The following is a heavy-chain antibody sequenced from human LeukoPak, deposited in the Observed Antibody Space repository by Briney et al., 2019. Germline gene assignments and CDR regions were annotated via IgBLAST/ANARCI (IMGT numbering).Heavy chain of an antibody. D-gene: IGHD2-2*01. J-gene: IGHJ6*02. CDR2: ISYVGSNK. Sequence: GGSLRLSCAASGFTFSSYAMHWVRQAPGKGLEWVAVISYVGSNKYYADSVKGRFTISRDNSKNTLYLQMNSLRAEDTAVYYCAREPPEDCSSTSCYDYYYGMDVWGQGTTVTVSS. CDR3: AREPPEDCSSTSCYDYYYGMDV. V-gene: IGHV3-30-3*01. CDR1: GFTFSSYA.